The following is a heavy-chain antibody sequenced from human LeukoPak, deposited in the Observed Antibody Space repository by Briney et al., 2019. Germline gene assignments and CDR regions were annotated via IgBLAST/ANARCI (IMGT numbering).Heavy chain of an antibody. Sequence: ASVKVSCKVSGYTLTDLSMHWVRQAPGKGLEWMGGFDPEDGETINAQKFQGRVTMTEDTSTDTAYMELSSLRSEDTDVYYCATGLRYFDSDFDYWGQGTLVTVSS. J-gene: IGHJ4*02. D-gene: IGHD3-9*01. CDR3: ATGLRYFDSDFDY. CDR1: GYTLTDLS. V-gene: IGHV1-24*01. CDR2: FDPEDGET.